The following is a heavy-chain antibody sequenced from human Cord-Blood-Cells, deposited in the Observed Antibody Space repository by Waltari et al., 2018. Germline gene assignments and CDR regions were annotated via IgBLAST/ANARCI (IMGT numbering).Heavy chain of an antibody. J-gene: IGHJ3*02. Sequence: QVQLQESGPGLVKSSETLSLTCAVSGYSISSGYYWGWIRQPPGKGLEWIGSIYHSGSTYYNPSLKSRVTISVDTSKNQFSLKLSSVTAADTAVYYCAREIGYCSSTSCYDAFDIWGQGTMVTVSS. V-gene: IGHV4-38-2*02. CDR2: IYHSGST. CDR3: AREIGYCSSTSCYDAFDI. CDR1: GYSISSGYY. D-gene: IGHD2-2*01.